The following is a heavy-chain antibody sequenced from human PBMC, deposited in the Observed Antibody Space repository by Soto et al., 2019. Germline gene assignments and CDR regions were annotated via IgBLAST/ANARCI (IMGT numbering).Heavy chain of an antibody. CDR3: ARIGSVSANFDY. CDR2: ICDTGGCT. Sequence: GSLRLSCAASGFTFSSYAMAWVRQAPGKGLEWVSSICDTGGCTYYADSVKGRFTFSRDNSKNTMLLQMNSLRAEDTAVYYCARIGSVSANFDYWGLGTLVTVSS. D-gene: IGHD2-21*01. CDR1: GFTFSSYA. J-gene: IGHJ4*02. V-gene: IGHV3-23*01.